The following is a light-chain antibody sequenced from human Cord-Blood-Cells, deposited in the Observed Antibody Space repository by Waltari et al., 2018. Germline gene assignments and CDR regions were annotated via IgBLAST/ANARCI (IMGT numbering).Light chain of an antibody. CDR2: DVS. J-gene: IGLJ1*01. CDR3: CSYAGSYTYV. V-gene: IGLV2-11*01. CDR1: SSDVGGYNY. Sequence: QSALTQPRPVSGSPGQSVTISCTGISSDVGGYNYVSWYQQHPDKTPKLMIYDVSKRPSGVPDRFSGSKSGNTASLTISGLQAEDEADYYCCSYAGSYTYVFGTGTKVTVL.